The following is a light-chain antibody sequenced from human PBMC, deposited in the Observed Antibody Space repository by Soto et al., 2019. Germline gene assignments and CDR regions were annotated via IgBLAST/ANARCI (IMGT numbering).Light chain of an antibody. CDR2: DVS. CDR3: SSYTSSNSYV. Sequence: QSALTQPASVSGSPGQSITISCTGTSSDVGGYNYVSWYQQHPGKAPKLMIYDVSNRPSGFSDRFSGSKSGNTASLTISWLQAEDEADYYCSSYTSSNSYVFGTGTKVTVL. J-gene: IGLJ1*01. V-gene: IGLV2-14*01. CDR1: SSDVGGYNY.